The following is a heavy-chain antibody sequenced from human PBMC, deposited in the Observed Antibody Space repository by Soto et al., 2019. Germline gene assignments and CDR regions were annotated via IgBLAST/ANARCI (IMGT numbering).Heavy chain of an antibody. D-gene: IGHD2-15*01. CDR2: ISYDGSNK. CDR1: GFTFSSYG. J-gene: IGHJ6*02. CDR3: AKDQHADIVAAGGMDV. Sequence: PGGSLRLSCAASGFTFSSYGMHWVRQAPGKGLEWVADISYDGSNKNYAGSVKGRFTITRDNSKNTLYLQMNSLRAEDTAVYYCAKDQHADIVAAGGMDVWGQGTTVTVSS. V-gene: IGHV3-30*18.